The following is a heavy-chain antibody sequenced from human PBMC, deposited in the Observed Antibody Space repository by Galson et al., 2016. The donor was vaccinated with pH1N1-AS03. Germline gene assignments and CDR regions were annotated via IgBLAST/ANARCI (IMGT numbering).Heavy chain of an antibody. CDR2: IIPIFHTA. CDR1: GGTFNKYA. CDR3: ARGVRATSYKFYGMDV. J-gene: IGHJ6*02. V-gene: IGHV1-69*13. Sequence: SVKVSCKASGGTFNKYAVSWVRQAPGQGLEWMGGIIPIFHTANYAQNFQGRVTITADEFTSTAYMELSSLRSEDTAVYYCARGVRATSYKFYGMDVWGQGTTVTVSS. D-gene: IGHD5-24*01.